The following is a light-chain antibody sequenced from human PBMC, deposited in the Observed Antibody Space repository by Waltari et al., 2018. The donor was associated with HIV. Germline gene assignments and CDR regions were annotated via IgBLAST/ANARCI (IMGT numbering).Light chain of an antibody. CDR2: AAS. V-gene: IGKV1-9*01. CDR1: QDIRNY. CDR3: QQLNEYPWT. Sequence: DIPLTQSLSFLSASVGDRVTITCRASQDIRNYLAWYQQKLGKAPKFLIYAASRLQSGVQSRFSGSGSGTQFTLTINSLQPEDFATYHCQQLNEYPWTFGQGTQVEIK. J-gene: IGKJ1*01.